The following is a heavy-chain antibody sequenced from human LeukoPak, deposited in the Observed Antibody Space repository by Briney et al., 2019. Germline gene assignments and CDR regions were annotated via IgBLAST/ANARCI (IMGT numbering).Heavy chain of an antibody. CDR2: IIPIFGTA. J-gene: IGHJ4*02. CDR1: GGTFSSYA. D-gene: IGHD6-13*01. CDR3: ASGGYSFDY. V-gene: IGHV1-69*01. Sequence: ASVKVSCKASGGTFSSYAISWVRQAPGQRLEWMGGIIPIFGTANYAQKFQGRVTITADGSTSTAYMELSSLRSEDTAVYYCASGGYSFDYWGQGTLVTVSS.